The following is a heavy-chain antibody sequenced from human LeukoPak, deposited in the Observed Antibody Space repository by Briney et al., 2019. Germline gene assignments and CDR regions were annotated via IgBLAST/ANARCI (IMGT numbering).Heavy chain of an antibody. CDR1: GFTFSSYG. D-gene: IGHD5-24*01. J-gene: IGHJ4*02. CDR3: AKYAPWLQYK. Sequence: GGSLRLSCAASGFTFSSYGMHWVRQAPGKGLEWVAVISYDGSNKYYADSVKGRFTISRDNSKNTLYLQMNSPRAEDTAVYYCAKYAPWLQYKWGQGTLVTVSS. V-gene: IGHV3-30*18. CDR2: ISYDGSNK.